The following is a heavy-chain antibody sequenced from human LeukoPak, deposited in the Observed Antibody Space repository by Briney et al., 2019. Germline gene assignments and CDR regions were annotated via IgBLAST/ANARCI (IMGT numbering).Heavy chain of an antibody. D-gene: IGHD3-22*01. CDR3: AAQSSGYYSAGLDY. CDR2: IYYSGST. Sequence: SETLSLTCTVSGGSISSYYWSWIRQPPGKGLEWIGYIYYSGSTNYSPSLKSRVTISVDTSKNQFSLKLSSVTAADTAVYYCAAQSSGYYSAGLDYWGQGTLVTVSS. J-gene: IGHJ4*02. V-gene: IGHV4-59*01. CDR1: GGSISSYY.